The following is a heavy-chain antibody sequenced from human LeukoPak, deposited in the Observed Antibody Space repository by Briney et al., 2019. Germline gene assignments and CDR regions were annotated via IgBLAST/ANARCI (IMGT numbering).Heavy chain of an antibody. J-gene: IGHJ6*03. Sequence: SETLSLTCTVSGGSISSHYWSWIRQPPGKGLEWIGYIYYSGSTNYNPSLKSRVTMSVDTSKNQFSLKLGSVTAADTAVYYCARVVTTLTPVGYYYYYMDVWGKGTTVTVSS. CDR2: IYYSGST. D-gene: IGHD4-11*01. CDR3: ARVVTTLTPVGYYYYYMDV. V-gene: IGHV4-59*11. CDR1: GGSISSHY.